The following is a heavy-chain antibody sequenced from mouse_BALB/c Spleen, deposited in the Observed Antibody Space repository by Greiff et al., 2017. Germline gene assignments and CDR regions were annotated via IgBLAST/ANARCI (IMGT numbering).Heavy chain of an antibody. CDR1: GFSLTSYG. J-gene: IGHJ2*01. CDR3: ARGAPYYGSSYFDY. Sequence: VQLQQSGPGLVAPSQSLSITCTVSGFSLTSYGVHWVRQPPGKGLEWLGVIWAGGSTNYNSALMSRLSISKDNSKSQVFLKMNSLQTDDTAMYYCARGAPYYGSSYFDYWGQGTTLTVSS. D-gene: IGHD1-1*01. CDR2: IWAGGST. V-gene: IGHV2-9*02.